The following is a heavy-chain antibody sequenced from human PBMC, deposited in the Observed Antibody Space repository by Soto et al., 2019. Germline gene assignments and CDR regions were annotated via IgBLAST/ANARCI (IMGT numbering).Heavy chain of an antibody. CDR2: IYSGGST. J-gene: IGHJ6*03. D-gene: IGHD2-2*01. Sequence: GGSLRLSCAASGFTVSSNYMSWVRQAPGKGLEWVSVIYSGGSTYYADSVKGRFTISRDNSKNTLYLQMNSLRAEDTAVYYCAREGWGVPAAIYYYYYMDVWGKGTTVTVSS. CDR1: GFTVSSNY. V-gene: IGHV3-66*01. CDR3: AREGWGVPAAIYYYYYMDV.